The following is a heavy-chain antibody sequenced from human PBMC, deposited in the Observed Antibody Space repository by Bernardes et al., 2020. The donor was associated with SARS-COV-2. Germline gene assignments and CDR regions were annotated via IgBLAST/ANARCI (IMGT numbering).Heavy chain of an antibody. D-gene: IGHD4-17*01. CDR2: IHSSGST. V-gene: IGHV4-59*01. J-gene: IGHJ4*02. CDR3: AREVRSGDRYFDF. CDR1: GGSISSYY. Sequence: SEPLYLTCTVSGGSISSYYCNWIRQSPGKGLEWIGYIHSSGSTKYNPSLQSRVTISIDPSKNQFSLNLSSVTAADTALYYCAREVRSGDRYFDFWGQGTLVTVSS.